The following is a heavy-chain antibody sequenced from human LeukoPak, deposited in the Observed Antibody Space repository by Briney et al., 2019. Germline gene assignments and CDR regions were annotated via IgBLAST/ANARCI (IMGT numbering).Heavy chain of an antibody. Sequence: SGRSLRLSCAASGFTFDDYAMHWVRQAPGKGLEWVSGINWNSGNIGYADSVKGRFTISRDNAKNSLYLQMNSLRAEDTALYYCAKGLRFLEWLSPLDYWGQGTLVTVSS. CDR2: INWNSGNI. V-gene: IGHV3-9*01. D-gene: IGHD3-3*01. J-gene: IGHJ4*02. CDR3: AKGLRFLEWLSPLDY. CDR1: GFTFDDYA.